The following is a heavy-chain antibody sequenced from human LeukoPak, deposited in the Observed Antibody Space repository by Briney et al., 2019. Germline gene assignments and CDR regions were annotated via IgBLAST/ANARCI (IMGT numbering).Heavy chain of an antibody. Sequence: PGGSLRLSCAASGFTFSDYYMSWIRQAPGKGVEWVSYISGSSGYINYADSVKGRFTISRNNAKNSLYLQMNSLRAEDTAVYYCARERSGNYDYWGQGTLVTVSS. CDR2: ISGSSGYI. J-gene: IGHJ4*02. V-gene: IGHV3-11*05. CDR1: GFTFSDYY. D-gene: IGHD1-26*01. CDR3: ARERSGNYDY.